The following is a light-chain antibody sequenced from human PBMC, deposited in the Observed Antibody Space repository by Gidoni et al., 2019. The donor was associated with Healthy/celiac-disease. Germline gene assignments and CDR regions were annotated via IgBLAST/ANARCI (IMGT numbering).Light chain of an antibody. V-gene: IGKV3-11*01. Sequence: EIMLTQSPATLSLSPGERDTLSCRASQSVISYLAWYQQKPGQAPRLLIYDASNRATGIPARFSGSGSGTDFTLTISSLEPEDFAVYYCQQRSNWPPITFGQGTRLEIK. CDR2: DAS. CDR1: QSVISY. J-gene: IGKJ5*01. CDR3: QQRSNWPPIT.